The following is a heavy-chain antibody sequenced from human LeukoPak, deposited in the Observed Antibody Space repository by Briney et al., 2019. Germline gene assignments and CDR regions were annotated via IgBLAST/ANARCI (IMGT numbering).Heavy chain of an antibody. Sequence: GGSLRLSCAASGFTFSSYWMSWVRQAPGKGLEWVSSIVSGGNTEYADSVKGRFTISRDNSKNTVFLQMNSLRVVDTAVYYCTGSSGRWYAYWGQGTPVTVSS. CDR3: TGSSGRWYAY. CDR2: IVSGGNT. D-gene: IGHD6-13*01. V-gene: IGHV3-23*01. J-gene: IGHJ4*02. CDR1: GFTFSSYW.